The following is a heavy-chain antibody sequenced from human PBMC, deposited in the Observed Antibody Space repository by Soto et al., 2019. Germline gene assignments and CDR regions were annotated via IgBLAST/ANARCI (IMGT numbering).Heavy chain of an antibody. CDR2: ISSSRSYI. D-gene: IGHD1-7*01. J-gene: IGHJ6*02. CDR3: ARDSAGTNYYYYYGMDV. Sequence: EVQLVESGGGLVKPGGSLRLSCAASGFTFSSYSMNWVRQAPGKGLEWVSSISSSRSYIYYADSVKGRFTISRDNAKNSLYLQMNSLRAEDTAVYYCARDSAGTNYYYYYGMDVWGQGTTVTVSS. CDR1: GFTFSSYS. V-gene: IGHV3-21*01.